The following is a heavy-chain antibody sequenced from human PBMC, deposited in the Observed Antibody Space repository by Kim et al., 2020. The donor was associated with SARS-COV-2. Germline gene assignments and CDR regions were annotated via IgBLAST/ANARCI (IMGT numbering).Heavy chain of an antibody. J-gene: IGHJ6*02. CDR2: IYSGGST. Sequence: GGSLRLSCAASGFTVSSNYMSWVRQAPGKGLEWVSVIYSGGSTYYADSVKGRFTISRDNSKNTLYLQMNSLSAEDTAVYYCARGSKAVVGATIYYYGMDVWGQGTTVTVSS. CDR1: GFTVSSNY. V-gene: IGHV3-53*01. CDR3: ARGSKAVVGATIYYYGMDV. D-gene: IGHD2-15*01.